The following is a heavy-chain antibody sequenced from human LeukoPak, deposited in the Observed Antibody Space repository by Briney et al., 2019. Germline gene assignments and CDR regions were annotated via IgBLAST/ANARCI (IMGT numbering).Heavy chain of an antibody. Sequence: SETLSLTCAVSGYSISSGYYWGWIRQPPGKGLEWIGSIYYSGSTYYNPSLKSRVTISVDTSKNQFSLKLSSVTAADTAVYYCARHTYYDFWSGQFDYWGQGTLVTVSS. CDR2: IYYSGST. V-gene: IGHV4-38-2*01. J-gene: IGHJ4*02. D-gene: IGHD3-3*01. CDR3: ARHTYYDFWSGQFDY. CDR1: GYSISSGYY.